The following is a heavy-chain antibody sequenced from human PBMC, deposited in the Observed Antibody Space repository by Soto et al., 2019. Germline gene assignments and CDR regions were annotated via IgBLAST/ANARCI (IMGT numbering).Heavy chain of an antibody. D-gene: IGHD1-1*01. Sequence: GASVKVSCKASGYTFTGYYMHWVRQAPGQGLEWMGWINPNSGGTNYAQKFQGRVTMTRDTSISTAYMELSRLRSDDTAVYYCARDFKWNLYYYYGMDVWGQGTTVTVSS. CDR3: ARDFKWNLYYYYGMDV. CDR1: GYTFTGYY. V-gene: IGHV1-2*02. J-gene: IGHJ6*02. CDR2: INPNSGGT.